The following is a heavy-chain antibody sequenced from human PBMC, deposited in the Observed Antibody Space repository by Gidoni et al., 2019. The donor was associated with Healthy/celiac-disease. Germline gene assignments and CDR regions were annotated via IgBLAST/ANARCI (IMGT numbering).Heavy chain of an antibody. CDR3: ARHSYYDSSGYYFAY. CDR1: GCSISSSSYY. CDR2: IYYSGST. J-gene: IGHJ4*02. V-gene: IGHV4-39*01. D-gene: IGHD3-22*01. Sequence: QLQLQESGPGLVKPSETLSLTCTVSGCSISSSSYYWGWIRQPPGKGLEWIGSIYYSGSTYYNPSLKSRVTISVDTSKNQFSLKLSSVTAADTAVYYCARHSYYDSSGYYFAYWGQGTLVTVSS.